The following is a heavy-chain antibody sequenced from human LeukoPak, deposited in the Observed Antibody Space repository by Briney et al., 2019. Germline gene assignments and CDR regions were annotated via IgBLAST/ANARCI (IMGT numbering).Heavy chain of an antibody. J-gene: IGHJ4*02. V-gene: IGHV4-59*01. CDR3: ARIFRGAYFDY. Sequence: SETLSLTCTVSGGSISSYYWSWIRQPPGKGLEWIGYIHFSGSTNYNPSLKSRVTVSDDKSKNQFSLKLSSVTAADTAVYYCARIFRGAYFDYCGQGTLVTVSS. D-gene: IGHD3-10*01. CDR1: GGSISSYY. CDR2: IHFSGST.